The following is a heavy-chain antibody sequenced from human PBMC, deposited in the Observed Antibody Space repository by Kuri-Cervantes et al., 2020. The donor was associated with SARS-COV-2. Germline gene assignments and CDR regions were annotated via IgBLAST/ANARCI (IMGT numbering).Heavy chain of an antibody. CDR1: GGSISSYY. CDR2: ISSGSEYT. Sequence: ETLSLTCTVSGGSISSYYWSWIRQPPGKGLEWVSSISSGSEYTLYADSAKGRFTISRDNAKNSLFLQMNSLRADDTAIYYCARFETGVSTTGTENWGQGTLVTVSS. J-gene: IGHJ4*02. V-gene: IGHV3-21*01. CDR3: ARFETGVSTTGTEN. D-gene: IGHD2-8*02.